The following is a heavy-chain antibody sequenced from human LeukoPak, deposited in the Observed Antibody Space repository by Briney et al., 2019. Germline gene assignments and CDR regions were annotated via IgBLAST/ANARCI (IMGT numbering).Heavy chain of an antibody. CDR1: GFTFSSYG. J-gene: IGHJ4*02. D-gene: IGHD5-24*01. CDR2: ISSSSSYI. V-gene: IGHV3-21*01. Sequence: GGSLRLSCAASGFTFSSYGMNWVRQAPGKGLEWVSSISSSSSYIYYADSVKGRFTISRDNAKNSLYLQMNSLRAEDTAVYYCARAWLQFPFDYWGQGTLVTVSS. CDR3: ARAWLQFPFDY.